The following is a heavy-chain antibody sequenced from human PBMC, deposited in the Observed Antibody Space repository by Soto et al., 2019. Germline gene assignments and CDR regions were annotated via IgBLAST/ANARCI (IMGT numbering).Heavy chain of an antibody. CDR1: GGAFNSHV. CDR3: ARRSENYFDY. Sequence: QVQVEQSGAEVKKPGSSVKVSCKASGGAFNSHVITWVRQAPGLGLEWMGGIIPIFGTVNYAQMFQDRVTIXSKESTSTVYMEMSSLRYDDTGVYYCARRSENYFDYWGPGTLVTVSS. J-gene: IGHJ4*03. D-gene: IGHD3-10*01. V-gene: IGHV1-69*05. CDR2: IIPIFGTV.